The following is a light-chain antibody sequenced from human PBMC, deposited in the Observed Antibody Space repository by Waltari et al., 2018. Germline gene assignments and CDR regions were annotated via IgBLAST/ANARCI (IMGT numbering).Light chain of an antibody. CDR1: QSVSRS. J-gene: IGKJ1*01. CDR3: QHYVRLPAT. Sequence: IVLTQSPGTLSLSPGERATLSSRASQSVSRSLAWYQQKPGQAPRLLIYGASTRATGIPDRFSGSGSGTDFSLTISSLEPEDVAIYFCQHYVRLPATFGQGTKVEIK. CDR2: GAS. V-gene: IGKV3-20*01.